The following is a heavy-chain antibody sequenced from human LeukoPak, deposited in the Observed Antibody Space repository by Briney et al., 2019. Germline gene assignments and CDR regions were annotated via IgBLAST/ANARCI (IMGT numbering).Heavy chain of an antibody. J-gene: IGHJ3*02. Sequence: PSQTLSLTCTVSGGSISSGGYYWSWIRQHPGKGLEWIGYIYYSGSTYYNPSLKSRVTISVDASKNQFSLKLSSVTAADTAVYYCARPSADYYDSSGYSLYAFDIWGQGTMVTVSS. CDR1: GGSISSGGYY. CDR3: ARPSADYYDSSGYSLYAFDI. CDR2: IYYSGST. V-gene: IGHV4-31*03. D-gene: IGHD3-22*01.